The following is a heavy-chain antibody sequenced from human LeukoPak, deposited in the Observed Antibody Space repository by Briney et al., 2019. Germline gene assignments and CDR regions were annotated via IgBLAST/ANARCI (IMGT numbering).Heavy chain of an antibody. CDR1: GFTFSSYS. Sequence: PGGSLRLSCAASGFTFSSYSMNWVRQAPGKGLEWVSSISSSSGYIYYADSVKGRFTISRDNAKNSLYLQMNSLRAEDTAVYYCARDFSRGAFDYWGQGTLVTVSS. CDR2: ISSSSGYI. V-gene: IGHV3-21*01. J-gene: IGHJ4*02. D-gene: IGHD3-10*01. CDR3: ARDFSRGAFDY.